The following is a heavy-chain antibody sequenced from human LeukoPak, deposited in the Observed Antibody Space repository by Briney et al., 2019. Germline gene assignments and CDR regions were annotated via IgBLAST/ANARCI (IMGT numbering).Heavy chain of an antibody. D-gene: IGHD3-10*01. CDR3: AKGLLLWFGELSNYFDY. J-gene: IGHJ4*02. CDR2: FSVSGGST. V-gene: IGHV3-23*01. Sequence: PGGSLRLSWVASGFPFSSSWMTWVRQAPGKGLGWVSAFSVSGGSTYYADSVKGRFTISRDNSKNTLYLQMNSLRAEDTAVYYCAKGLLLWFGELSNYFDYWGQGTLVTVSS. CDR1: GFPFSSSW.